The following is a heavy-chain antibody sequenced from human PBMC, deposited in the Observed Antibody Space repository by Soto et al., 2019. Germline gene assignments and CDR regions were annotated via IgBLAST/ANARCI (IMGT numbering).Heavy chain of an antibody. CDR1: GGTFSSYA. V-gene: IGHV1-69*13. CDR3: AGCSGGSCYYYYYGMDV. Sequence: GASVKVSCKASGGTFSSYAISWVRQAPGQGLEWMGGIIPIFGTANYAQKFQGRVTITADESTSTAYMELSSLRSEDTAVYYCAGCSGGSCYYYYYGMDVWGLGATVTVSS. CDR2: IIPIFGTA. J-gene: IGHJ6*02. D-gene: IGHD2-15*01.